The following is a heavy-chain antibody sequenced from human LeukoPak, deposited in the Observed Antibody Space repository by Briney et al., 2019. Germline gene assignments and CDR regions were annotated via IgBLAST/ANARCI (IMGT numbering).Heavy chain of an antibody. J-gene: IGHJ3*02. CDR3: AREPGATAAFDI. CDR1: GFTFDDYG. V-gene: IGHV3-20*04. D-gene: IGHD1-26*01. CDR2: INWNGGST. Sequence: GGSLRLSCAASGFTFDDYGMSWVRQAPGKGLEWVSGINWNGGSTGYADSVKGRFTISRDNAKNSLYLQINSLRAEDTAVYYCAREPGATAAFDIWGQGTMVTVSS.